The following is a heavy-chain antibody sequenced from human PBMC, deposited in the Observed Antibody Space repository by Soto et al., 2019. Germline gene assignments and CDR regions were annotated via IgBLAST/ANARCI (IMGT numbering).Heavy chain of an antibody. CDR2: IIPIFGTA. Sequence: QVQLVQSGAEVKKPRSSVKVSCKASGGTFSSYAISWVRQAPGQGLEWMGGIIPIFGTANYAQKFQGRVTITADESTSTAYMELSSLRSEDTAVYYCARDPYYYGSEGDYYYGMDVWGQGTTVTVSS. V-gene: IGHV1-69*01. CDR1: GGTFSSYA. D-gene: IGHD3-10*01. CDR3: ARDPYYYGSEGDYYYGMDV. J-gene: IGHJ6*02.